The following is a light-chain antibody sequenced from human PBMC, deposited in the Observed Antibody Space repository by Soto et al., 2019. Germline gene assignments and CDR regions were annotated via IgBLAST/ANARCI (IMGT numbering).Light chain of an antibody. Sequence: MRLTQTASSLSSCPGIRVTLACRSSQSVSNYLAWYQQKPGQAPTLLIYDASNRATDIPARFSGSLSGKDVTLNRSALAPELLAVSSCQPRCHGIRTTLDQGTRPEIK. CDR2: DAS. CDR3: QPRCHGIRTT. V-gene: IGKV3-11*01. J-gene: IGKJ5*01. CDR1: QSVSNY.